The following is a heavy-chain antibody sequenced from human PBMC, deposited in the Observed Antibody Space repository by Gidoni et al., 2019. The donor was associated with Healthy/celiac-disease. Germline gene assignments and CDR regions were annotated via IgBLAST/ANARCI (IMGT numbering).Heavy chain of an antibody. V-gene: IGHV3-66*04. CDR3: ARPPVPYEGTDY. CDR2: IYSGGST. J-gene: IGHJ4*02. Sequence: EVQLVESGGGLVQPGGSLRLSCAASGFTVSSNYMSWVRQAPGKGLEWVSVIYSGGSTYYADSVKGRFTISRDNSKNTLYLQMNSLRAEDTAVYYCARPPVPYEGTDYWGQGTLVTVSS. D-gene: IGHD2-2*01. CDR1: GFTVSSNY.